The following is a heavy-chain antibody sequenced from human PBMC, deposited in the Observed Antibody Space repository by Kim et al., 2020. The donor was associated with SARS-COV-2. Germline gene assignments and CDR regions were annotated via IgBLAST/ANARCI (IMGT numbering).Heavy chain of an antibody. CDR3: TRDVFDGYWN. CDR2: GST. D-gene: IGHD1-1*01. Sequence: GSTYYAASVMGRFNISRDNSKNTLYLQMNSLRAEDTAVYYCTRDVFDGYWNWGQGTLVTVSS. J-gene: IGHJ4*02. V-gene: IGHV3-53*01.